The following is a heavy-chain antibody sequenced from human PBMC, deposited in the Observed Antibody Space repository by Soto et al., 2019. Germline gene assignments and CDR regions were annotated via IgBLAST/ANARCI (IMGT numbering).Heavy chain of an antibody. CDR1: GFTFSSYD. V-gene: IGHV3-13*01. CDR3: ARVRSITGTTTPTYYYYYYGMDV. J-gene: IGHJ6*02. CDR2: IGTAGDT. Sequence: GGSLRLSCAASGFTFSSYDMHWVRQATGKGLEWVSAIGTAGDTYYPGSVKGRFTISRENAKNSLYLQMNSLRAEDTAVYYCARVRSITGTTTPTYYYYYYGMDVWGQGTTVTVS. D-gene: IGHD1-7*01.